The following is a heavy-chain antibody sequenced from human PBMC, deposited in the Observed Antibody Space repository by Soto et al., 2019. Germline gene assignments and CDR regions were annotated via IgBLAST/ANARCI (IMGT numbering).Heavy chain of an antibody. Sequence: SETLSLTCAAYGGSFSGYYWSWIRQPPGKGLEWIGEINHSGSTNYNPSLKSRVTISLDTSKNQFSLKLSSATAADTAVYYCARSRYSGYDLSPFDYWGQGALVTVSS. D-gene: IGHD5-12*01. V-gene: IGHV4-34*01. J-gene: IGHJ4*02. CDR1: GGSFSGYY. CDR2: INHSGST. CDR3: ARSRYSGYDLSPFDY.